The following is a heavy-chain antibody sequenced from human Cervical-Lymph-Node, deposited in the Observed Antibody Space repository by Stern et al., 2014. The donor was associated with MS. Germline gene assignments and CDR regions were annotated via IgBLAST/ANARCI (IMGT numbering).Heavy chain of an antibody. CDR1: GGSFSTYY. D-gene: IGHD3-22*01. J-gene: IGHJ3*02. Sequence: QVQLQQWGARLLKPSETLSLTCAIYGGSFSTYYWSWIRQSPGKGLEWIGDINHSENTNYNPSLKSRVTMSVDTSKNQFSLNLSSVTAADTAVYFCARPSDDIWDAFDIWGQGTAITVSS. V-gene: IGHV4-34*01. CDR3: ARPSDDIWDAFDI. CDR2: INHSENT.